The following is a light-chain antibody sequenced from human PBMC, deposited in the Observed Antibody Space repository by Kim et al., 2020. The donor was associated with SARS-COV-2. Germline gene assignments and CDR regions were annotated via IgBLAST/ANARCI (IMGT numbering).Light chain of an antibody. CDR1: QAISNY. CDR2: AAS. V-gene: IGKV1-17*03. Sequence: AYGGDRVTITCPASQAISNYFAWFQQRPGKSPKRLIYAASSLQSGVPSRFSGSGSGTEFTVTSSSLQPEDLATYFCLQHNVCPLTFGGGTKVDIK. J-gene: IGKJ4*01. CDR3: LQHNVCPLT.